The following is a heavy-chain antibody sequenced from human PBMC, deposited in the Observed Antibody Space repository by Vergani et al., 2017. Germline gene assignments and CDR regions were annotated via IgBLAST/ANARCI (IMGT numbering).Heavy chain of an antibody. D-gene: IGHD2-2*01. CDR2: IIPIFGTA. V-gene: IGHV1-69*01. Sequence: QVQLVQSGAAVKKPGSSVKVSCKASGGTFSSYAISWVRQAPGQGLEWMGGIIPIFGTANYAQKFQGRVTITADESTSTAYMELSSLRSEDTAVYYCASRYCSSTSCLISGWFDPWGQGTLVTVSS. CDR3: ASRYCSSTSCLISGWFDP. J-gene: IGHJ5*02. CDR1: GGTFSSYA.